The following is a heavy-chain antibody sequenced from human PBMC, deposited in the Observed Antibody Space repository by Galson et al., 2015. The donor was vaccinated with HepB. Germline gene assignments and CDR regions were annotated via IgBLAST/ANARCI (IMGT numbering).Heavy chain of an antibody. Sequence: SLRLSCAASGFTFSNYAMSWVRQAPGKGLEWVSAISGSGDSTYYADSVNGRFTISRDNSKNTLYLQMNSLRADDTAVYYCAKDRESILIFGVVINWRFDYWGQGTLVTVSS. D-gene: IGHD3/OR15-3a*01. CDR1: GFTFSNYA. V-gene: IGHV3-23*01. CDR2: ISGSGDST. CDR3: AKDRESILIFGVVINWRFDY. J-gene: IGHJ4*02.